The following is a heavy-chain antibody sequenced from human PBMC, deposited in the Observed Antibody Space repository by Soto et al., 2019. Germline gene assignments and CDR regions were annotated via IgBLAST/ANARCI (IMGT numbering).Heavy chain of an antibody. CDR2: MNPNSGNT. CDR1: GYTFTSYD. J-gene: IGHJ6*03. D-gene: IGHD2-15*01. CDR3: ARDGCSGGSCNYYYYYYMDV. Sequence: ASVKVSCKASGYTFTSYDINWVRQATGQGLEWMGWMNPNSGNTGYAQKFQGRVTMTRNTSISTAYMELSSLRSEDTAVYYCARDGCSGGSCNYYYYYYMDVWGKGTTVTVSS. V-gene: IGHV1-8*01.